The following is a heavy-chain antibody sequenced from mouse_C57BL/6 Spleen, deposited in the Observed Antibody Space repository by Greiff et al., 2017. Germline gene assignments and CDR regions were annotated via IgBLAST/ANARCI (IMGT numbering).Heavy chain of an antibody. J-gene: IGHJ4*01. Sequence: EVNVVESGGGLVKPGGSLKLSCAASGFTFSDYGMHWVRQAPEKGLEWVAYISSGSSTIYYADTVKGRFTLSRDNAKNTLFLQMTSLRSEDTAMYYCARGDYYGSSYVFYYYAMDYWGQGTSVTVSS. V-gene: IGHV5-17*01. CDR1: GFTFSDYG. CDR2: ISSGSSTI. CDR3: ARGDYYGSSYVFYYYAMDY. D-gene: IGHD1-1*01.